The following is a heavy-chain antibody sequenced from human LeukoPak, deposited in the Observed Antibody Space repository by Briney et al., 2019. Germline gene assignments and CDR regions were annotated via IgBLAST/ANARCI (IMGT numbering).Heavy chain of an antibody. CDR2: ISGSGGST. V-gene: IGHV3-23*01. CDR1: GFTFSSYA. Sequence: GGSLRLSCAASGFTFSSYAMSWVRQAPGKGLEWVSAISGSGGSTYYADSVKGRFTISRDNSKYTLYLQMNSLRAEDTAVYYCAKGISVLLWFGKYFDYWGQGTLVTVSS. D-gene: IGHD3-10*01. CDR3: AKGISVLLWFGKYFDY. J-gene: IGHJ4*02.